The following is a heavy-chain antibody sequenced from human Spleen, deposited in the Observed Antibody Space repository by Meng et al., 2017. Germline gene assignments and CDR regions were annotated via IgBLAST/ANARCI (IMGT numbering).Heavy chain of an antibody. CDR2: INHSGST. CDR3: ARGPTTMAHDFDY. Sequence: VQLRQWGAGLLKPSETLSLTCVVSGGSFSDYYWSWIRQPPGKGLEWIGEINHSGSTNYNPSLESRATISVDTSQNNLSLKLSSVTAADSAVYYCARGPTTMAHDFDYWGQGTLVIVSS. D-gene: IGHD4-11*01. J-gene: IGHJ4*02. CDR1: GGSFSDYY. V-gene: IGHV4-34*02.